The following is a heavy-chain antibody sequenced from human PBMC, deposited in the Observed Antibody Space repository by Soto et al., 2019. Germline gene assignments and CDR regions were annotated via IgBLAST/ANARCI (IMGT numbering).Heavy chain of an antibody. D-gene: IGHD2-21*02. CDR2: IYYSGST. CDR3: ARMAERGLQLGGDFDY. V-gene: IGHV4-31*03. CDR1: GASISSGGYY. J-gene: IGHJ4*02. Sequence: QVQLQESGPGLVKPSQTLSLTCTVAGASISSGGYYWSWIRQLPGKGLEWIGYIYYSGSTYYKPSLKSRVTMSVDTSTDQFSLKLSSVTAADTAVYYCARMAERGLQLGGDFDYWGRGTLVTVSS.